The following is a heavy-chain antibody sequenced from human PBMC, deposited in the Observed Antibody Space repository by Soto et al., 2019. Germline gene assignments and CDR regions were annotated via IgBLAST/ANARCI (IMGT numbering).Heavy chain of an antibody. J-gene: IGHJ6*03. CDR3: SRDDVYCSGGSRYGVPMDV. Sequence: EVQLVESGGDLVQPGGSLRLSCAASGFTVSSHYMNWVRQAPGKGLEWVSLIQSGGSTFYADSVKGRFTISRANSKNTLFLQMNRLRVEDTAMYYCSRDDVYCSGGSRYGVPMDVWGRGNAVTVSS. CDR2: IQSGGST. D-gene: IGHD2-15*01. CDR1: GFTVSSHY. V-gene: IGHV3-66*01.